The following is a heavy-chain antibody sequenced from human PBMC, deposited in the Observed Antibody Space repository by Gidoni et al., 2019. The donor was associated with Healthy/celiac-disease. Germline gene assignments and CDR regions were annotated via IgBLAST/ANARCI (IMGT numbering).Heavy chain of an antibody. CDR3: ARESSPRGLDYYDSSGYYYGGCFDY. V-gene: IGHV3-30-3*01. D-gene: IGHD3-22*01. J-gene: IGHJ4*02. CDR1: GFTFSSYA. Sequence: QVQLVESGGGVVQPGRSLRLSCAASGFTFSSYAMHWVRQAPGKGLEWVAVISYDGSNKYYADSVKGRFTISRDNSKNTLYLQMNSLRAEDTAVYYCARESSPRGLDYYDSSGYYYGGCFDYWGQGTLVTVSS. CDR2: ISYDGSNK.